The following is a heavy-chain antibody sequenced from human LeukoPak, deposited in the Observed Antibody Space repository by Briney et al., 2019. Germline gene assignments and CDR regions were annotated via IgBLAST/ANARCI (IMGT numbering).Heavy chain of an antibody. CDR3: ARELTWFGELFPDY. V-gene: IGHV3-53*01. CDR2: IYSGGST. D-gene: IGHD3-10*01. J-gene: IGHJ4*02. CDR1: GFTVSGSY. Sequence: GGSLRLSCAASGFTVSGSYMSWVRQAPGKGLEWVSIIYSGGSTYYADSVKGRFTISRDTSKNTLFLQMNSLRADDTAVYYCARELTWFGELFPDYWGQGTLVTVSS.